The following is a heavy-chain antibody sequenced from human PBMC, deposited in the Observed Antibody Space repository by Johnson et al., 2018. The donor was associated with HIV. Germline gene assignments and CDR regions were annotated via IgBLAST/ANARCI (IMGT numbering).Heavy chain of an antibody. Sequence: VQLVESGGGVVRPGGSLRLSCAASGFTFDDYGMSWVRQAPGKGLEWVSGINWNGGSTGYADSVKGRFPLSRDNAKNSLYLQMNSLRAEDTALYYCARDSRIGTMVLLSDAFDIWGQGTMVTVSS. J-gene: IGHJ3*02. D-gene: IGHD3-10*01. CDR1: GFTFDDYG. CDR2: INWNGGST. V-gene: IGHV3-20*04. CDR3: ARDSRIGTMVLLSDAFDI.